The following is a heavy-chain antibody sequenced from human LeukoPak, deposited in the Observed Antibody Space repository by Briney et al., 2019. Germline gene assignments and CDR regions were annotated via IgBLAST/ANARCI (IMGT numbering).Heavy chain of an antibody. Sequence: SETLSLTCTVSGGSISSSIYCWGWIRQPPGKGLEWIGSIYYSGSTYYNPSLKSRFTISVDTSKNQFSLKLSSVTAADTAVYYCARRAVADSNYFDYWGQGTMVTVSS. J-gene: IGHJ4*02. CDR2: IYYSGST. CDR3: ARRAVADSNYFDY. V-gene: IGHV4-39*01. D-gene: IGHD6-19*01. CDR1: GGSISSSIYC.